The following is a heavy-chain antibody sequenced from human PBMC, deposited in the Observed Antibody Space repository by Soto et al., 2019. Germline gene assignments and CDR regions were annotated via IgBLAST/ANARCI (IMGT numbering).Heavy chain of an antibody. CDR2: IYYSGST. D-gene: IGHD2-2*02. J-gene: IGHJ6*02. CDR3: ARDHIVVVPAAIRGYYGMDV. Sequence: SETLSLTCTVSGGSISSGDRYWRWIRQPPGKCLEWIGYIYYSGSTYYNPSLKSRVTISVDTSKNQFSLKLSSVTAADTAVYYCARDHIVVVPAAIRGYYGMDVWGQGTTVTVYS. CDR1: GGSISSGDRY. V-gene: IGHV4-30-4*01.